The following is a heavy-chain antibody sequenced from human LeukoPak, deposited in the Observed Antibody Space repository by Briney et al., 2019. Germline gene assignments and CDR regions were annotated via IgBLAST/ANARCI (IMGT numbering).Heavy chain of an antibody. V-gene: IGHV1-8*01. CDR1: GYTFTSYD. CDR2: MNPNSGNT. Sequence: ASVKVSCKASGYTFTSYDINWVRQATGQGLEWMGWMNPNSGNTGYAQKFQGRVTMTRNTSISTAYMELSSLRSEDTAVYYCARGNSGYDYPLWAFGIWGQGTMVTVSS. D-gene: IGHD5-12*01. J-gene: IGHJ3*02. CDR3: ARGNSGYDYPLWAFGI.